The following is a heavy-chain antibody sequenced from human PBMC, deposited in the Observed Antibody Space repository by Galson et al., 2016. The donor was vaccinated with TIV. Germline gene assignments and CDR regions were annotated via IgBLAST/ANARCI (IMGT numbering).Heavy chain of an antibody. V-gene: IGHV3-23*01. J-gene: IGHJ6*02. D-gene: IGHD1-14*01. Sequence: SLRLSCAASGITFSSYAMSWVRQAPGKGLEWVSSISGSGGNTYYANSVKGRFTISRDNSKNTLYLQINSLRAEDTAIYYCAKEPGPNPSYYYGVDVWGQGTTVTVSS. CDR3: AKEPGPNPSYYYGVDV. CDR2: ISGSGGNT. CDR1: GITFSSYA.